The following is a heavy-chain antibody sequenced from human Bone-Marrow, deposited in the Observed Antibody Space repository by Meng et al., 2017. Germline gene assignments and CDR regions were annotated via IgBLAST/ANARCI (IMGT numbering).Heavy chain of an antibody. CDR3: ERENVLVVVAASGFQYYYGMDA. Sequence: ASVKVSCKASGYSFTAYYMHWVRQAPGQGLEWMGCIGTYNGYTNYAQKLQGSLTMTTDTSTTTAYMELRSLRSDDTAVYYCERENVLVVVAASGFQYYYGMDAWGQGTMVTVSS. V-gene: IGHV1-18*04. CDR2: IGTYNGYT. D-gene: IGHD2-15*01. CDR1: GYSFTAYY. J-gene: IGHJ6*02.